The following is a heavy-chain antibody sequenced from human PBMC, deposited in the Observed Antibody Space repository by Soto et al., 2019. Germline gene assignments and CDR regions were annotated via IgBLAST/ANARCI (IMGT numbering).Heavy chain of an antibody. J-gene: IGHJ4*02. D-gene: IGHD2-8*01. CDR2: TYYRSQWYN. Sequence: SQTLSLTCVISGDSVSSNTAVLNWIRQSPSRGLEWLGRTYYRSQWYNDYALSVKSRIIINADTSKNHFSLQLSSATPDDTAVYYCARAVIGVAFDFWGQGTLVTVSS. CDR1: GDSVSSNTAV. V-gene: IGHV6-1*01. CDR3: ARAVIGVAFDF.